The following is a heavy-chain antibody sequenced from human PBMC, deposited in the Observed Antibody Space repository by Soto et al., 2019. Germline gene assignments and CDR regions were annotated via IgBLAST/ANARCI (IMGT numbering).Heavy chain of an antibody. Sequence: EVKLLETGGGLVQPGGSMRLSCEASGFPFWTYSMSWVRQAPRKGLEWVSGISGSGTATYYTDSVKGRFTVSRDNSKNMVFLQMNSVRAEDTALYYCTRDPHGGSFDLWGQGTLVTVSS. V-gene: IGHV3-23*01. CDR3: TRDPHGGSFDL. D-gene: IGHD3-16*01. CDR1: GFPFWTYS. J-gene: IGHJ4*02. CDR2: ISGSGTAT.